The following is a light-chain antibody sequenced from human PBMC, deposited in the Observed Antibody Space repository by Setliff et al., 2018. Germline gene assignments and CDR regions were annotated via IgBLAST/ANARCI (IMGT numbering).Light chain of an antibody. CDR2: DNE. J-gene: IGLJ1*01. Sequence: QSVLTQPPSVSAAPGQEVTISCSGSSSNIGNNYVSWYQQLPGTAPKLLIYDNERPSGIPDRFSASKSGTSATLGITGLQTGDEADYYCGAWDRSLSVDVFGTGTKVTVL. CDR1: SSNIGNNY. V-gene: IGLV1-51*01. CDR3: GAWDRSLSVDV.